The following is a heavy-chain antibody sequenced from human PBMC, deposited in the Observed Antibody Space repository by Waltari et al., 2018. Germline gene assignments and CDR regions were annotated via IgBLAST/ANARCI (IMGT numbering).Heavy chain of an antibody. J-gene: IGHJ4*02. CDR2: IIPILGIA. CDR3: ASALSPPVGVPAPVDY. Sequence: QVQLVQSGAEVKKPGSSVKVSCKASGGTFSSYAISWVRQAPGQGLEWMGGIIPILGIANYAQKFQGRVTITADKSTSTAYMELSSLRSEDTAVYYCASALSPPVGVPAPVDYWAQGTLVTVSS. V-gene: IGHV1-69*10. D-gene: IGHD2-2*01. CDR1: GGTFSSYA.